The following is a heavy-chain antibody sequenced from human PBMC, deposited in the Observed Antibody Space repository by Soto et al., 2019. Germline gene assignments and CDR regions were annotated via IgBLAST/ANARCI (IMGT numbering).Heavy chain of an antibody. V-gene: IGHV4-34*01. J-gene: IGHJ6*02. CDR1: GGSFSGYY. D-gene: IGHD6-13*01. CDR3: ARGYSSSWSRGYYYGRDV. CDR2: INHSGST. Sequence: PSETLSLTCAVYGGSFSGYYWSWIRQPPGKGLEWIGEINHSGSTNYNPSLKSRVTISVDTSKNQFSLKLSSVTAADTAVYYCARGYSSSWSRGYYYGRDVWGQVTTVTVSS.